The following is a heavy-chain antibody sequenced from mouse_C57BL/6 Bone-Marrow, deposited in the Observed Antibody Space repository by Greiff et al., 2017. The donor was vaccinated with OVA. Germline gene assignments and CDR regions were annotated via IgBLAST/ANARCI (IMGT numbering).Heavy chain of an antibody. CDR1: GYAFSSSW. V-gene: IGHV1-82*01. CDR2: IYPGDGDT. CDR3: ARHEYGYYASYFDF. J-gene: IGHJ2*01. Sequence: VKLQESGPELVKPGASVKISCKASGYAFSSSWMNWVKQRPGKGLEWIGRIYPGDGDTNYNGKLTGKATLTEDKSSSTDYMQHSSLTSEDSAVYFCARHEYGYYASYFDFGGQGTTLTVSS. D-gene: IGHD2-10*02.